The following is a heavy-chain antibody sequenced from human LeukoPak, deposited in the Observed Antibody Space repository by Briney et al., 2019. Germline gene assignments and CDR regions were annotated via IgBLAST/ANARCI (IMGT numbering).Heavy chain of an antibody. D-gene: IGHD6-19*01. V-gene: IGHV1-24*01. J-gene: IGHJ5*02. CDR1: GYTLTELS. CDR3: ATTFGYSSGWTGWFDP. Sequence: ASVTVSCKVSGYTLTELSMHWVRQAPGKGLEWMGGFDPEDGETIYAQKFQGRVTMTEDTSTDTAYMELSSLRSEDTAVYYCATTFGYSSGWTGWFDPWGQGTLVTVSS. CDR2: FDPEDGET.